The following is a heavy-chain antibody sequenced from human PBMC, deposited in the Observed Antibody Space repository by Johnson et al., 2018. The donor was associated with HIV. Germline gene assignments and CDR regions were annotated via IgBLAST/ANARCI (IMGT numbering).Heavy chain of an antibody. CDR1: GFTFDDYG. V-gene: IGHV3-23*04. CDR2: IDWSGGST. Sequence: VQLVESGGGLVKPGGSLRLSCAASGFTFDDYGMSWVRQAPGKGLEWVSGIDWSGGSTYYPDSMQGRFTISRDNSMNTLYLQVNSLRLEDTAIYYCARVSYSALALDFWGQGTVVTASS. J-gene: IGHJ3*01. D-gene: IGHD5-18*01. CDR3: ARVSYSALALDF.